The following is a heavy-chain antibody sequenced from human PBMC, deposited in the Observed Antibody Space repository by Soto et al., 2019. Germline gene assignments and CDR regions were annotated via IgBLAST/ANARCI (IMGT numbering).Heavy chain of an antibody. CDR1: GGTFSRYT. D-gene: IGHD3-22*01. CDR2: ITPMFGTP. Sequence: QVQLVQSGAEVKKPGSSEKVSCKASGGTFSRYTITWVRQAPGQGLEWMGGITPMFGTPNYAQKFQGRVTITADESTSTAYMELSSLRSEDTAMYYCARDGTLYDSSAYYYLYWGQGTLVTVSS. V-gene: IGHV1-69*01. CDR3: ARDGTLYDSSAYYYLY. J-gene: IGHJ4*02.